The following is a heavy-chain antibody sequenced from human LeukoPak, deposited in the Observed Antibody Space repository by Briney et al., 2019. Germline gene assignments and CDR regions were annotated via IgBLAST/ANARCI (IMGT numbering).Heavy chain of an antibody. Sequence: GGSLRLSCAASGFTFSSYAMHWVRQAPGKGLEWVAVISYDGSNKYYADSVKGRFTISRDNSKNTLYLQMNSLRAEDTAVYYCARHNYGGNSHGGLGYWGQRTLVTVSS. CDR3: ARHNYGGNSHGGLGY. CDR1: GFTFSSYA. J-gene: IGHJ4*02. D-gene: IGHD4-23*01. CDR2: ISYDGSNK. V-gene: IGHV3-30*01.